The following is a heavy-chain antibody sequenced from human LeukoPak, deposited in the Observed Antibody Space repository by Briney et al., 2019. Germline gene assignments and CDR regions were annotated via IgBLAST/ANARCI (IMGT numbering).Heavy chain of an antibody. D-gene: IGHD2-2*01. CDR3: ARALRYCSSTSCPLYYYYHMDV. V-gene: IGHV1-8*01. J-gene: IGHJ6*03. CDR2: MNPNSGNT. Sequence: ASVKVSCKASGYTFTSYDINWVRQATGQGLEWMGWMNPNSGNTGYAQKFQGRVTMTRNTSISTAYMELSSLRSEDTAVYYCARALRYCSSTSCPLYYYYHMDVWGKGTTVTVSS. CDR1: GYTFTSYD.